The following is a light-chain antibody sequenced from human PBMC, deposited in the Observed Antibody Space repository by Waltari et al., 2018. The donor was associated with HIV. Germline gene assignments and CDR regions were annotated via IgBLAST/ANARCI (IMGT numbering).Light chain of an antibody. Sequence: SSELTQDPVVSVALGQTINITCQGDSLRSFFANWYQQRPGQAPVLVVYGANRRHSGIPDRFSASNSGNTSSLIISDSQAVDEADYYCHSRDTNSDHYVFGGGTRVIV. V-gene: IGLV3-19*01. J-gene: IGLJ1*01. CDR1: SLRSFF. CDR3: HSRDTNSDHYV. CDR2: GAN.